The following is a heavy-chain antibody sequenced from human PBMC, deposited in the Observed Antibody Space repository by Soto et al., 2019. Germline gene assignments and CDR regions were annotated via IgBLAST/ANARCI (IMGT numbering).Heavy chain of an antibody. J-gene: IGHJ4*02. CDR1: GDSVSSNSAA. CDR3: ARDNRDYYDSSGYYYYYFDY. CDR2: TYYRSKWYN. Sequence: SQTLTLTCAISGDSVSSNSAACNWIRQSPSRGLEWLGRTYYRSKWYNDYAVSVKSRITINPDTSKNQFSLQLNSVTPEDTAVYYCARDNRDYYDSSGYYYYYFDYWGQGTLVTVSS. D-gene: IGHD3-22*01. V-gene: IGHV6-1*01.